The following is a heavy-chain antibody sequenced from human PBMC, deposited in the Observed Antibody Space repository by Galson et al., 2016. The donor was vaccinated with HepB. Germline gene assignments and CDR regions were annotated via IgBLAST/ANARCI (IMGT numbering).Heavy chain of an antibody. CDR3: ARLIDSVCDC. D-gene: IGHD3-22*01. CDR2: IKEDGSEK. J-gene: IGHJ4*02. V-gene: IGHV3-7*01. Sequence: SLRLSCAASGFTFNNYWMSWVRQAPGKGLEWVANIKEDGSEKYYVDSVKGRFSISRDNAKNSVSLQMNSLRAEDTAVYYCARLIDSVCDCWGQGILVTVSS. CDR1: GFTFNNYW.